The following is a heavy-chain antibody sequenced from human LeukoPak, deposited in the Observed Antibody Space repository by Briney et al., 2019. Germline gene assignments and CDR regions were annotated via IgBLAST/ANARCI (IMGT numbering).Heavy chain of an antibody. V-gene: IGHV4-34*01. CDR3: ARRTYYYDSSGLGFDY. Sequence: PSETLSLTCAVYGGSFSGYYWSWIRRPPGKGLEWIGEINHSGSTNYNPSLKSRVTISVDTSKNQFSLKLSSVTAADTAVYYCARRTYYYDSSGLGFDYWGQGTLVTVSS. D-gene: IGHD3-22*01. J-gene: IGHJ4*02. CDR2: INHSGST. CDR1: GGSFSGYY.